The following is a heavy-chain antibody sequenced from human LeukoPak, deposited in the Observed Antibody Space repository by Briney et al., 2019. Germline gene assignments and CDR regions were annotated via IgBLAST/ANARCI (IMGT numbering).Heavy chain of an antibody. Sequence: ASVKVSCKASGYTFTSYGISWVRQAPGQGLEWVGWISAYNGNTNYAQKLQGRVTMTTDTSTSTAYMELRSLRSDDTAVYYCARDHYAILTGQPKGDYWGQGTLVTVSS. CDR1: GYTFTSYG. CDR3: ARDHYAILTGQPKGDY. J-gene: IGHJ4*02. CDR2: ISAYNGNT. V-gene: IGHV1-18*01. D-gene: IGHD3-9*01.